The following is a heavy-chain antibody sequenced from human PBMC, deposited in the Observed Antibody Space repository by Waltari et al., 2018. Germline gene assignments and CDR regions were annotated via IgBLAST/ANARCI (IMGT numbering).Heavy chain of an antibody. Sequence: QVQLVQSGAEVKKPGASVKVSCQASGYTFTDYYIHWVRQAPGQGLEWMGWINPNSDDTNYAHKFQGWVTMTRVTSISTVYMELSRLRSDDTAVYYCARDRSSGWYPSLDYWGQGTLVTVSS. D-gene: IGHD6-19*01. CDR2: INPNSDDT. CDR1: GYTFTDYY. J-gene: IGHJ4*02. V-gene: IGHV1-2*04. CDR3: ARDRSSGWYPSLDY.